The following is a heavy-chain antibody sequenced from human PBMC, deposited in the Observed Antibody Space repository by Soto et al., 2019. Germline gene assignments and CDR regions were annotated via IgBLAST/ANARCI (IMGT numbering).Heavy chain of an antibody. Sequence: QVQLVQSGAEVKKPGASVKVSCKASGYTFTSYAMHWVRQAPGQRLEWMGWINAGNGNTKYSQKFQGRVTITRDTSASTAYMELSSLRSEDTAVYYCAREGIGLGTLDYWGQGTLVTVSS. CDR1: GYTFTSYA. CDR2: INAGNGNT. V-gene: IGHV1-3*01. CDR3: AREGIGLGTLDY. D-gene: IGHD1-1*01. J-gene: IGHJ4*02.